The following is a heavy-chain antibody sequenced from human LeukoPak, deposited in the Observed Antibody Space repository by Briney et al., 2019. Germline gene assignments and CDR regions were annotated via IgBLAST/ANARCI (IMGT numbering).Heavy chain of an antibody. J-gene: IGHJ4*02. V-gene: IGHV3-30*14. CDR1: GFTFSSYA. D-gene: IGHD3-9*01. Sequence: GGSLRLSCAASGFTFSSYAMHWVRQAPGKGLEWVAVISYDGSNKYYADSVKGRLTISRDNSKNTLYLQMNSLRAEDTAVYYCARELASPTLTGYPRPFDYWGQGTLVTVSS. CDR2: ISYDGSNK. CDR3: ARELASPTLTGYPRPFDY.